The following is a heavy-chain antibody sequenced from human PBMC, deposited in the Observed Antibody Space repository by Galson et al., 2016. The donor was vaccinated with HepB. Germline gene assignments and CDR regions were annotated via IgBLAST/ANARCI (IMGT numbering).Heavy chain of an antibody. V-gene: IGHV3-11*01. Sequence: SLRLSCGASGFTFSDYYMSWIRQAPGKGLEWVSYISSSGSTIYYADSVKGRFTISRDNAKNSLYLQMNSLRAEDTAVYYCARDNGDFWSGYTDGLFDYWGQGTLVTVSS. CDR2: ISSSGSTI. CDR3: ARDNGDFWSGYTDGLFDY. CDR1: GFTFSDYY. D-gene: IGHD3-3*01. J-gene: IGHJ4*02.